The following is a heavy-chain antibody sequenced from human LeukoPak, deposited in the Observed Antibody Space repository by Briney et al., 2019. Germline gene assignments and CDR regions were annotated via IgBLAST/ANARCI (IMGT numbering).Heavy chain of an antibody. D-gene: IGHD1-26*01. CDR2: IYYSGGT. J-gene: IGHJ4*02. V-gene: IGHV4-31*03. CDR3: ARIIVGATFDY. CDR1: GGSISSGAYY. Sequence: SSETLSLTCTVSGGSISSGAYYWSWIRQHPAKGLEWIGYIYYSGGTYYNPSLKSRLTISVHTSKNQFSLNLSSVTAADTAVYYCARIIVGATFDYWGQGTLVTVSP.